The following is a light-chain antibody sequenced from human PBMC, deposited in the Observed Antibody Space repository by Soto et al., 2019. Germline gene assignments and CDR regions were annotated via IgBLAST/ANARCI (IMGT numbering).Light chain of an antibody. CDR1: QSISTW. CDR3: QQSNTYSKT. CDR2: DAS. Sequence: IQMTQSPSTLSASVGDRVTITCRASQSISTWLAWYQQRPGKAPKLLIFDASSLESGVPSRFSGSGSGTEFTLTISSLQSDDFAPYFCQQSNTYSKTFGQGTKV. J-gene: IGKJ1*01. V-gene: IGKV1-5*01.